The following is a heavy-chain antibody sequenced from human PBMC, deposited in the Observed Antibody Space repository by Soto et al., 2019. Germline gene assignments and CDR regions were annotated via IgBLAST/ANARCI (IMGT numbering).Heavy chain of an antibody. CDR2: IYYSGST. V-gene: IGHV4-4*02. CDR1: GDSISSSNW. J-gene: IGHJ4*02. CDR3: ARQLLAAAGGLVDY. Sequence: QVQLQESGPGLVKPSGTLSLTCAVSGDSISSSNWWSWVRQSPGKELEWIGEIYYSGSTNYNPSLKSRVTISVDKSKNQFSLKLSSVTAADTAVYYCARQLLAAAGGLVDYWGQGTLVTVSS. D-gene: IGHD6-13*01.